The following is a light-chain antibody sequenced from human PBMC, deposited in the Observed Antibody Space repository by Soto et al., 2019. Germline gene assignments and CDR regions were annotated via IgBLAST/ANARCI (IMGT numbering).Light chain of an antibody. V-gene: IGKV3-15*01. CDR3: QQHTDWPPIT. Sequence: EIVMTQSPATLSVSPGERATLACRASQSINSKLAWYQHKPGQAPRLLIYGASTRASGVPPRFSGSGSGTDFILTISSLQSEDSAVYYCQQHTDWPPITFGQGKRLEIK. J-gene: IGKJ5*01. CDR1: QSINSK. CDR2: GAS.